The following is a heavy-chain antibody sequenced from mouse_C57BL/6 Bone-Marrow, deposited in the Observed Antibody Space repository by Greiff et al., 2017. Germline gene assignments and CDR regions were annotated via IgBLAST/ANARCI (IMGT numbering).Heavy chain of an antibody. D-gene: IGHD2-4*01. J-gene: IGHJ2*01. CDR1: GFTFSDYG. CDR3: ARGRLRRALDY. Sequence: DVMLVVSGGGLVKPGGSLKLSCAASGFTFSDYGMHWVRQALEKGLVWVAYISSGSSTFYYADTVTGRFTISRDNAKNTLFLQMLSLRSEDTAMYYCARGRLRRALDYWGQGTTLTGAS. V-gene: IGHV5-17*01. CDR2: ISSGSSTF.